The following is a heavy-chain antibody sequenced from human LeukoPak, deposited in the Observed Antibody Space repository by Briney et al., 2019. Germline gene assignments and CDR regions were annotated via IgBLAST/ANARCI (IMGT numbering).Heavy chain of an antibody. CDR1: GYTFTGYY. CDR2: INPNSGGT. Sequence: AASVKVSCKASGYTFTGYYMHWVRQAPGQGLEWMGWINPNSGGTNYAQKFQSWVTMTRDTSISTAYMELSRLRSDDTAAYYCARDNGSGMDVWGKGTTVTVSS. CDR3: ARDNGSGMDV. J-gene: IGHJ6*04. D-gene: IGHD2-8*01. V-gene: IGHV1-2*04.